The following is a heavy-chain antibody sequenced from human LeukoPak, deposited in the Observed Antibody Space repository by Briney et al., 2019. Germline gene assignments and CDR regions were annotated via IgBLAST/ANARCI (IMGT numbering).Heavy chain of an antibody. V-gene: IGHV3-30-3*01. CDR1: GFTFINYA. CDR2: VSYDGGNK. Sequence: PGGSLRLSCAASGFTFINYARHGVRQAPGKGLEWVAVVSYDGGNKYYADSVKGRFTISRDNSKNPLYLQMNSLRAEDAAVYYCATIGDRRSGELYRIDYWGQGTLVTVSS. D-gene: IGHD1-26*01. CDR3: ATIGDRRSGELYRIDY. J-gene: IGHJ4*02.